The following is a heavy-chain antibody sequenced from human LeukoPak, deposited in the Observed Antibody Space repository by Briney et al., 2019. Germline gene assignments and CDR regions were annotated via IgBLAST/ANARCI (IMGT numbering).Heavy chain of an antibody. CDR1: GFTFSSYS. CDR3: ASQDFWSGYYNGY. CDR2: ISSSSSYI. J-gene: IGHJ4*02. Sequence: GGSLRLSCAASGFTFSSYSMNWVRQAPGKGLEWVSSISSSSSYIYYADSVKGRFTISRDNAKNSLYLQMNSLRAEDTAVYYCASQDFWSGYYNGYWGQGTLVTASS. D-gene: IGHD3-3*01. V-gene: IGHV3-21*01.